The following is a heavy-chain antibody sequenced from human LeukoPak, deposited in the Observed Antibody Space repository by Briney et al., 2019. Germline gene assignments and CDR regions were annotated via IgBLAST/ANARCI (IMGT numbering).Heavy chain of an antibody. V-gene: IGHV1-18*01. Sequence: GASVKVSCKASGYTFTYYGISWVRQAPGQGPEWMGWISGYNGNTNYAQKFQGRVTMTTDTSTSTAYMGLRSLRSDDTALYYCARPNYPGGSGSYGGTNWFDPWGQGTLVTVSS. CDR2: ISGYNGNT. CDR1: GYTFTYYG. J-gene: IGHJ5*02. D-gene: IGHD3-10*01. CDR3: ARPNYPGGSGSYGGTNWFDP.